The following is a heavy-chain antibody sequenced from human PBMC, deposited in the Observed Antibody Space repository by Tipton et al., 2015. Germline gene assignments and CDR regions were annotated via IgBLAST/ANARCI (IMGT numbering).Heavy chain of an antibody. Sequence: SLRLSCAASGFSFNDYYMNWIRQAPGKGLEWISYMSSSGSTIYYADSVEGRFTISRDNAKNTLYLQMSSLRDEDTAVYYCARDPDVGTSAPASGFDYWGRGTLVTVSS. CDR3: ARDPDVGTSAPASGFDY. D-gene: IGHD2-2*01. CDR1: GFSFNDYY. J-gene: IGHJ4*02. V-gene: IGHV3-11*01. CDR2: MSSSGSTI.